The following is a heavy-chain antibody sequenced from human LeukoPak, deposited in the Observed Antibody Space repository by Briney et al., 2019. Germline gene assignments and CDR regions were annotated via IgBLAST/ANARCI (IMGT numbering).Heavy chain of an antibody. V-gene: IGHV3-21*01. CDR2: ISSSSSYI. J-gene: IGHJ3*02. CDR1: GFTFSSYI. D-gene: IGHD4-17*01. Sequence: KPGGSLRLSCAASGFTFSSYIMNWVRQAPGKGLEWVSSISSSSSYIYYADSVKGRFTISRDNAKNSLYLQMNSLRAEDTAVYYCARDRTTVTDDAFDIWGQGTMVTVSS. CDR3: ARDRTTVTDDAFDI.